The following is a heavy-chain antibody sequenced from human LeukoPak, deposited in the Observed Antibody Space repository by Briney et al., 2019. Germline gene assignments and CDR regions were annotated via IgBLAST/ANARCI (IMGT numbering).Heavy chain of an antibody. V-gene: IGHV3-74*01. CDR3: ARVSVGYSYGYDY. CDR1: GFTFSTYG. CDR2: INSDGSST. Sequence: PGGSLRLSCAASGFTFSTYGMHWVRQAPGKGLVWVSRINSDGSSTSYADSVKGRFTISRDNAKNTLYLQMNSLRAEDTAVYYCARVSVGYSYGYDYWGQGTLVTVSS. D-gene: IGHD5-18*01. J-gene: IGHJ4*02.